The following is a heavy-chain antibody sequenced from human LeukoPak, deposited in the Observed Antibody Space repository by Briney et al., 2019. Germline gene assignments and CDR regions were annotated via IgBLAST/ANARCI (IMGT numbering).Heavy chain of an antibody. CDR2: INPSSGST. Sequence: ASVKVSCKASGYTFTSYYMHWVRQAPGQGLEGMGIINPSSGSTSYAQQFQGRVTMTRDMSTSTVYMELSSLRSEDTAVYYCARDRPPTSPSNWFDPWGQGTLVTVSS. CDR3: ARDRPPTSPSNWFDP. J-gene: IGHJ5*02. CDR1: GYTFTSYY. V-gene: IGHV1-46*01.